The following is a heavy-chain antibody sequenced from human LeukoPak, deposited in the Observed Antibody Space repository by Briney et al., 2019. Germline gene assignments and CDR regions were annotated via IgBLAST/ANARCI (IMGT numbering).Heavy chain of an antibody. V-gene: IGHV4-59*01. CDR2: IYYSGST. Sequence: PSGPLSLTCTVSGVSGDSISTYYWSWIRQPPGNGLEWIGYIYYSGSTYYHPSLKSRVTILVDTSKNQFSLKLTSVTAADTAVYYCAGSEDSARFDPWGQGTLVTVSS. J-gene: IGHJ5*02. CDR3: AGSEDSARFDP. D-gene: IGHD1-26*01. CDR1: GDSISTYY.